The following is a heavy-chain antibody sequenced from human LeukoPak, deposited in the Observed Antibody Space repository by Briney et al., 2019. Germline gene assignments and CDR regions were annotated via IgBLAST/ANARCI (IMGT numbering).Heavy chain of an antibody. CDR2: IYYSGST. J-gene: IGHJ5*02. V-gene: IGHV4-31*03. CDR3: ARVWSSGYYYTSHWFDP. Sequence: PSETLSLTCTVSGGSISSGGYYWSWLRQHPGKGLEWIGYIYYSGSTYYNPSLKSRVTISVDTSKNQFSLKLSSVTAADTAVYYCARVWSSGYYYTSHWFDPWGQGTLVTVSS. CDR1: GGSISSGGYY. D-gene: IGHD3-22*01.